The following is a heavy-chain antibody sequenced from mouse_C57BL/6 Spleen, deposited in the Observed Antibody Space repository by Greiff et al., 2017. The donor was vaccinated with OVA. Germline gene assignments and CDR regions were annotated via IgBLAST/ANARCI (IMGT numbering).Heavy chain of an antibody. CDR2: IDPSDSYT. D-gene: IGHD3-2*02. V-gene: IGHV1-69*01. CDR3: ARQLRHEAMDY. CDR1: GYTFTSYW. Sequence: QLQQSGAELVMPGASVKLSCKASGYTFTSYWMHWVKQRPGQGLEWIGEIDPSDSYTNYNQKFMGKSTLTVDKSSSTEYMQLSSLKSEDSAVYYCARQLRHEAMDYWGQGTSVTVSS. J-gene: IGHJ4*01.